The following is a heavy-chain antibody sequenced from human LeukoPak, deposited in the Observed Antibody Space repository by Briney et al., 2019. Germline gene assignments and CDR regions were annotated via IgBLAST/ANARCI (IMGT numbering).Heavy chain of an antibody. D-gene: IGHD3-22*01. CDR2: ISYDGSNK. CDR1: GFTFSSYA. V-gene: IGHV3-30-3*01. J-gene: IGHJ4*02. Sequence: GGSLRLSCSASGFTFSSYAMHWVRQAPGKGLEWVAVISYDGSNKYYADSVKGRFTISRDNSKNTLYLQMNSLRAEDTAVYYCARGRYYYDSSGYYRGYYFDYWGQGTLVTVSS. CDR3: ARGRYYYDSSGYYRGYYFDY.